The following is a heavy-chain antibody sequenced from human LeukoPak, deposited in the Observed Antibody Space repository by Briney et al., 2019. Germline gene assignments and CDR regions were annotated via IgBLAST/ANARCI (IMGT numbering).Heavy chain of an antibody. Sequence: SETLSLTCIVSGDSINNYYWSWIRQPAGKGLEWIGHIYISGSTNYNPSLKSRVTMSVDTSKNQFSLKLRSVTAADTAVYYCARDQTGILTGYNYFYMDVWGRGTTVTISS. D-gene: IGHD3-9*01. CDR3: ARDQTGILTGYNYFYMDV. CDR1: GDSINNYY. V-gene: IGHV4-4*07. CDR2: IYISGST. J-gene: IGHJ6*03.